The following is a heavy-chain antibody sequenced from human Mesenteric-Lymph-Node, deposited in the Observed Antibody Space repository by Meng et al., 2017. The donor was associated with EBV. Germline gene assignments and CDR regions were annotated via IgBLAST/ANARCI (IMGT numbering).Heavy chain of an antibody. CDR1: GGTSSSGVYY. J-gene: IGHJ5*02. CDR2: IFFSVST. CDR3: ARGSPYASGRFKLDP. D-gene: IGHD3-10*01. V-gene: IGHV4-30-4*01. Sequence: QVQLQESGPGLVKPSQTLSLTCAVSGGTSSSGVYYWNWIRQPPGKGVVWIGYIFFSVSTYYNPSLKSRVNISIDMSKYQFTLKLTSVTAADTAFYYCARGSPYASGRFKLDPWAQGTLVT.